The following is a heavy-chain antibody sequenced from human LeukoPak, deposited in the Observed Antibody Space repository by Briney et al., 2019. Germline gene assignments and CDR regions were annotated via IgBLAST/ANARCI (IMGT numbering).Heavy chain of an antibody. V-gene: IGHV5-51*01. CDR2: IYPGDSDT. Sequence: HGVSLRISCKGSGYSFTSYWIGWVRQMPGKGLEWMGIIYPGDSDTRYSPSFQGQVTISADKSISTAYLQWSSLKASDTAMYYCARRSSLWSYGYSGDFDYWGQGTLVTVSS. CDR3: ARRSSLWSYGYSGDFDY. CDR1: GYSFTSYW. J-gene: IGHJ4*02. D-gene: IGHD5-18*01.